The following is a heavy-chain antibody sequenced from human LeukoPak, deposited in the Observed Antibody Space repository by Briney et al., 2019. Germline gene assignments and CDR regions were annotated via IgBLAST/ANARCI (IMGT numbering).Heavy chain of an antibody. J-gene: IGHJ3*02. D-gene: IGHD6-13*01. CDR3: ARARRQQLVVGAFDI. CDR2: ISSSGSTI. V-gene: IGHV3-48*03. CDR1: GFTFSSYE. Sequence: GGSLRLSCAASGFTFSSYEMNWVRQAPGKGLEWVSYISSSGSTIYYADSVKGRFTISRDNAKNSLYLQMNSLRAEDTAVYYCARARRQQLVVGAFDIWGQGTMVTVSS.